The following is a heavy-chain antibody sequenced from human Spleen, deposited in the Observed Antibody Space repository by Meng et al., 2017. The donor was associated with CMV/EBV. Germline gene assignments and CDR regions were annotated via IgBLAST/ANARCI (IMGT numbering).Heavy chain of an antibody. Sequence: ASVKVSCKASGYTFTSYDINWVRQATGQGLEWMGWISAYNGNTNYAQKLQGRVTMTTDTSTSTAYMELRSLRSDDTAVYYCARDLYYSSSWYYFDYWGQGTLVTVSS. D-gene: IGHD6-13*01. CDR3: ARDLYYSSSWYYFDY. CDR1: GYTFTSYD. CDR2: ISAYNGNT. J-gene: IGHJ4*02. V-gene: IGHV1-18*01.